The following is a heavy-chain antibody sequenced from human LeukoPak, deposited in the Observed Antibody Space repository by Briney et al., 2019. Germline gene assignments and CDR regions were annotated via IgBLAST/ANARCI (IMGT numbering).Heavy chain of an antibody. J-gene: IGHJ4*02. CDR3: ARVLTYYDILTGYSTYYFDY. Sequence: GASVKVSCKASGYTFTSYYMHWVRQAPGQGLEWMGIINPSGGSTSYPQKFQGRVTMTRDTSTSTVYMELSSLRSEDTAVYYCARVLTYYDILTGYSTYYFDYWGQGTLVTVSS. V-gene: IGHV1-46*01. D-gene: IGHD3-9*01. CDR2: INPSGGST. CDR1: GYTFTSYY.